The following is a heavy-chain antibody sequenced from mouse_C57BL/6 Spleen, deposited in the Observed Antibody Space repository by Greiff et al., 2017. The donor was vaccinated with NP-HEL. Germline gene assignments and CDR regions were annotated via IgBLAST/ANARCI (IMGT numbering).Heavy chain of an antibody. V-gene: IGHV1-50*01. Sequence: QVQLQQPGAELVKPGASVKLSCKASGYTFTSYWMQWVNQRPGQGLEWIGEIDPSDSYTNYNQKFKGKATLTVDTSSSTAYMQLSSLTSEDSAVYYCARRDGSSLWFAYWGQGTLVTVSA. J-gene: IGHJ3*01. CDR1: GYTFTSYW. CDR3: ARRDGSSLWFAY. D-gene: IGHD1-1*01. CDR2: IDPSDSYT.